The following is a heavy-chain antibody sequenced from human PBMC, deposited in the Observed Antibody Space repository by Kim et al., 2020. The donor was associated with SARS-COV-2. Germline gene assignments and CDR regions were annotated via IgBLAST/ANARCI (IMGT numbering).Heavy chain of an antibody. J-gene: IGHJ5*02. CDR3: ARTPARITMIVGRGWFDP. CDR2: ISSSGSTI. Sequence: GGSLRLSCAASGFTFSSYEMNWVRQAPGKGLEWVLYISSSGSTIYYADSVKGRFTISRDNAKNSLYLQMNSLRAEDTAVYYCARTPARITMIVGRGWFDPWGQGTLVTVSS. V-gene: IGHV3-48*03. CDR1: GFTFSSYE. D-gene: IGHD3-22*01.